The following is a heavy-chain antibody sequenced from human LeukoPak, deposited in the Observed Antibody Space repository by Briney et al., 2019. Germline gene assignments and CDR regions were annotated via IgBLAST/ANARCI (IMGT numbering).Heavy chain of an antibody. CDR2: IYPGDSDT. CDR1: GYSFTSYW. D-gene: IGHD1-1*01. V-gene: IGHV5-51*01. Sequence: RGESLKISCKGSGYSFTSYWIGWVRQMPGKGLEWMGIIYPGDSDTRYSPSFQGQVTISADKSISTAYLQWSSLKASDTAMYYCARRLESPRGDGRYYYYMDVWGKGTTVTVSS. J-gene: IGHJ6*03. CDR3: ARRLESPRGDGRYYYYMDV.